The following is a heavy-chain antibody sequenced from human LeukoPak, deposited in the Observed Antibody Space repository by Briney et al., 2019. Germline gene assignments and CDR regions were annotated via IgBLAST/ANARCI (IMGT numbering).Heavy chain of an antibody. CDR2: ISFDGSNK. CDR1: GFTVSSTY. J-gene: IGHJ4*02. V-gene: IGHV3-30-3*01. Sequence: GGSLRLSCAASGFTVSSTYMHWVRQAPDKGLEWVALISFDGSNKYYADSVKGRFTISRDNSKNTLYLQMNSLRAEDTAVYYCAREARGSSWYDFDYWGQGTLVTVSS. CDR3: AREARGSSWYDFDY. D-gene: IGHD6-13*01.